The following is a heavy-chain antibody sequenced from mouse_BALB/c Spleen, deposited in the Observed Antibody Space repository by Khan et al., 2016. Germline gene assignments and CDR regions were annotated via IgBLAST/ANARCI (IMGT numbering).Heavy chain of an antibody. Sequence: VQLQQPGAELVKPGASVKLSCTASGFNIKDTYMHWVKQRPEQGLEWIGRIDPANGNTTYDPKFQGKATITADTSSNTAYLQLSSLTSEDTADYYCAKVGGGYAFAYWGQGTLVTVSA. J-gene: IGHJ3*01. D-gene: IGHD1-2*01. CDR1: GFNIKDTY. CDR3: AKVGGGYAFAY. CDR2: IDPANGNT. V-gene: IGHV14-3*02.